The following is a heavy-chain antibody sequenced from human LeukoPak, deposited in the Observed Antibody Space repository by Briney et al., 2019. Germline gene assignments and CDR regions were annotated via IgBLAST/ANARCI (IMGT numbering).Heavy chain of an antibody. CDR1: GFTFSTYW. CDR2: IYSDGRST. V-gene: IGHV3-74*01. D-gene: IGHD3-22*01. CDR3: AGSSGQNWFDP. Sequence: GGSLRLSCAASGFTFSTYWMHWVRQAPGKGLVWVSRIYSDGRSTNYADSVKGRFTISRDNAKNPLYLQMNSLRAEDTAIYYCAGSSGQNWFDPWGQGTLVTVSS. J-gene: IGHJ5*02.